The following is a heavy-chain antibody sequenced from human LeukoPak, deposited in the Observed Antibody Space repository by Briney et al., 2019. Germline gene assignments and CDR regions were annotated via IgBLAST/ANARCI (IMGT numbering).Heavy chain of an antibody. CDR1: GGSFSGYY. Sequence: SETLSLTCAVYGGSFSGYYWSWIRQPPGKGLEWIGEINHSGSTNYNPSLKSRVTISVDTSKNQVSLKLSSVTAADTAVYYCARIPLKYCSGGSCYSGWGQGTLVTVSS. J-gene: IGHJ4*02. D-gene: IGHD2-15*01. V-gene: IGHV4-34*01. CDR3: ARIPLKYCSGGSCYSG. CDR2: INHSGST.